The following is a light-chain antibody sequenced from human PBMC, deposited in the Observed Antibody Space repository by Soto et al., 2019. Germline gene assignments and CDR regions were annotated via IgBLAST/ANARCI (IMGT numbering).Light chain of an antibody. J-gene: IGKJ5*01. V-gene: IGKV1-33*01. CDR1: QDISHY. CDR2: DAS. Sequence: DIQITQSPSALSASVGGAVTITCHASQDISHYLNWYQQKPGKALKLLIYDASNLHPGVPSRFRGSGSGTEFSFNITSLQPEDVATYYCQQYDDLPITFGQGTRLEIK. CDR3: QQYDDLPIT.